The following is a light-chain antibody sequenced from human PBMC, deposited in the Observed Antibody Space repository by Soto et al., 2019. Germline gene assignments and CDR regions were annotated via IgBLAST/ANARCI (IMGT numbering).Light chain of an antibody. J-gene: IGKJ3*01. CDR2: KAS. V-gene: IGKV1-5*03. CDR3: QQYSSYSQFT. CDR1: QSISSW. Sequence: DIQMTQSPSTLSASVGDRVTITCRASQSISSWLAWYQQKPGEAPKLLIYKASTLESGVPSRFSGSGSGTEFTLTISCLQPDDVATYYCQQYSSYSQFTFGPGTKVDIK.